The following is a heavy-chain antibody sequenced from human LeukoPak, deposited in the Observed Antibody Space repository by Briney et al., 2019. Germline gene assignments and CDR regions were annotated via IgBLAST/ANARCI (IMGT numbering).Heavy chain of an antibody. CDR3: ARQGYSSSWYEFDY. Sequence: SETLSLTCAVYGGSFSGYYWSWIRQPPGKGLEWIGEINHSGSTNYNPSLKSRVTISVDTSKNQFSLKLSSVTAADTAVYYCARQGYSSSWYEFDYWGQGTLVTVSS. V-gene: IGHV4-34*01. CDR1: GGSFSGYY. J-gene: IGHJ4*02. CDR2: INHSGST. D-gene: IGHD6-13*01.